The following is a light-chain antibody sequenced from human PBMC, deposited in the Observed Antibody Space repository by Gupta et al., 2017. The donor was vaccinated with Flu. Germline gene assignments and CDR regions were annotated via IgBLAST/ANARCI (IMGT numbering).Light chain of an antibody. Sequence: SFFYASVGDTGTITCRASQDISLLLGWFKQRPLRAPNLLVYAASNWKTGVSTRFSGGGSGKEVTLTTTNRQQEEFAIYFCQHRQRDPHLTFGREPTVDIK. J-gene: IGKJ1*01. CDR2: AAS. CDR3: QHRQRDPHLT. CDR1: QDISLL. V-gene: IGKV1-9*01.